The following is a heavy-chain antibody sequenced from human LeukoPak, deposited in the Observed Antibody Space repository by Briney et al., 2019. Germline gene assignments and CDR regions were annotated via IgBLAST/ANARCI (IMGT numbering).Heavy chain of an antibody. J-gene: IGHJ4*02. D-gene: IGHD1-26*01. V-gene: IGHV3-23*01. Sequence: PGGSLRLSCAASGFTFSNYAMSWVRQAPGKGLDWVSIIGGSDSSTYYADSVKGRFTISRDNSKNTLFLQMNSLRAEDTAIYYCAKYGPQDSGSSHFDYWGQGALVTVSS. CDR3: AKYGPQDSGSSHFDY. CDR2: IGGSDSST. CDR1: GFTFSNYA.